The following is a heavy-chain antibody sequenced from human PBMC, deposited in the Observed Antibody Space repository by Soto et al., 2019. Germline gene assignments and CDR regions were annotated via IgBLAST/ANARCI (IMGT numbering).Heavy chain of an antibody. CDR2: IYYSGST. J-gene: IGHJ3*02. D-gene: IGHD2-2*01. CDR3: ARPQVPAAPLAAFDI. V-gene: IGHV4-39*01. CDR1: GGSISSSSYY. Sequence: SETLSLTCTVSGGSISSSSYYWGWIRQPPGKGLEWIGSIYYSGSTYYNPSLKSRVTISVDTSKNQFSLKLSSVTAADTAVYYCARPQVPAAPLAAFDIWGQGTMVTVSS.